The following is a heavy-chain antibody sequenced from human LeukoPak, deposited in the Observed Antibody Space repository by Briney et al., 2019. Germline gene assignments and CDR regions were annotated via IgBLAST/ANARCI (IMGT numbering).Heavy chain of an antibody. D-gene: IGHD6-13*01. CDR1: GFTFSSYA. CDR2: ISGSGGST. Sequence: GGSLRLSCAASGFTFSSYAMSWVRQAPGKGLEWVSAISGSGGSTYYADSVKGRFTISRDNSKNTLYLQMNSLRAEDTAVYYCAKVSVWQQLVRGYFDYWGQGTLVTVSS. V-gene: IGHV3-23*01. CDR3: AKVSVWQQLVRGYFDY. J-gene: IGHJ4*02.